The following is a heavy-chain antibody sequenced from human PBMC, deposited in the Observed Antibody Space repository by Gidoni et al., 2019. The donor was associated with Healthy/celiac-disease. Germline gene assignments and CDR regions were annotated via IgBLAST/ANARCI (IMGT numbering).Heavy chain of an antibody. CDR1: GFTLSSYS. CDR3: ARDPGTVAGN. Sequence: EVQLVESGCGLVKPGGSLRLSCAAAGFTLSSYSMNWVRHAPGTGLEWVSSISSSSSYIYYADSVKGLFTISRDNAKNSLYLQMNSLRAEDTAVYYCARDPGTVAGNWGQGTLVTVSS. D-gene: IGHD6-19*01. J-gene: IGHJ4*02. CDR2: ISSSSSYI. V-gene: IGHV3-21*01.